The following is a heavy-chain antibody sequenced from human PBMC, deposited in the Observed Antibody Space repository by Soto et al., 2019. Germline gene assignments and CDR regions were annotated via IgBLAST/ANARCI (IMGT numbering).Heavy chain of an antibody. J-gene: IGHJ4*02. CDR1: GFTFSSYS. Sequence: QVQLVESGGGVVQPGRSLRLSCAASGFTFSSYSMHWVRQAPGKGLEWVAVISYDGNNKYFADSVKGRFTISRDNSKNTMYLQMNRLRAEDTAVYYCARELRDSGGYPYFDYWGQGTLVTVSS. V-gene: IGHV3-30-3*01. D-gene: IGHD3-22*01. CDR2: ISYDGNNK. CDR3: ARELRDSGGYPYFDY.